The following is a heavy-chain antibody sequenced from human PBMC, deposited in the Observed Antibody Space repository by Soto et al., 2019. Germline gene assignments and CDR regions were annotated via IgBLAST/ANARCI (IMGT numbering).Heavy chain of an antibody. D-gene: IGHD3-10*01. V-gene: IGHV1-18*04. CDR1: GYTFTSYG. CDR2: ISAYNGNT. Sequence: ASVKVSCKASGYTFTSYGISWVRQAPGQGLEWMGWISAYNGNTNYAQKLQGRVTMTTDTSTSTAYMELRSLRSDDTAVHHCAREPNPLWFGEGDAFDIWGQGTMVTVSS. J-gene: IGHJ3*02. CDR3: AREPNPLWFGEGDAFDI.